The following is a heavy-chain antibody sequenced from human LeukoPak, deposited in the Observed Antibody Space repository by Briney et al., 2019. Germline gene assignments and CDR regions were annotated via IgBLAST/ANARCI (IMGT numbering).Heavy chain of an antibody. CDR1: GFTFSFYS. Sequence: PGGSLRLSCAASGFTFSFYSMNWVRQAPGKGLEWVSYISDSSSFIYYADSLRGRFTIFRDNAKNSLYLQMNNLRAEDTAVYYCAELGITMIGGVWGKGTTVTISS. CDR3: AELGITMIGGV. CDR2: ISDSSSFI. V-gene: IGHV3-48*01. D-gene: IGHD3-10*02. J-gene: IGHJ6*04.